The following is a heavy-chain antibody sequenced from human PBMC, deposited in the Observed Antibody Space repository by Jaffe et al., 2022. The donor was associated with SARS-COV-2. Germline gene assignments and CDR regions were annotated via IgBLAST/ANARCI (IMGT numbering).Heavy chain of an antibody. Sequence: EVQLLESGGGLVQPGGSLRLSCAASGFTFSSYAMSWVRQAPGKGLEWVSAISGSGGSTYYADSVKGRFTISRDNSKNTLYLQMNSLRAEDTAVYYCAKDQGWGGFGELSHDYWGQGTLVTVSS. CDR2: ISGSGGST. CDR1: GFTFSSYA. D-gene: IGHD3-10*01. J-gene: IGHJ4*02. CDR3: AKDQGWGGFGELSHDY. V-gene: IGHV3-23*01.